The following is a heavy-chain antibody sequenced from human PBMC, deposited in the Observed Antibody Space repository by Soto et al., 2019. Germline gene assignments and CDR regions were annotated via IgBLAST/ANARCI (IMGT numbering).Heavy chain of an antibody. Sequence: EVQLVESGGGLVQPGGSLRLSCAASGFTFSSYSMNWVRQAPGKGLEWVSYISSATTTIYYADSVKGRFTFSRDNAKNSLYLQMNSLRADDTAVYYCARGIAAAGPKLDYWGQGTLVTVSS. V-gene: IGHV3-48*01. J-gene: IGHJ4*02. CDR2: ISSATTTI. CDR3: ARGIAAAGPKLDY. D-gene: IGHD6-13*01. CDR1: GFTFSSYS.